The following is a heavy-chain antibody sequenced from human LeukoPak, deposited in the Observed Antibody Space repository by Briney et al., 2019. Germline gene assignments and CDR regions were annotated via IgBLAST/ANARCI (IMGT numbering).Heavy chain of an antibody. Sequence: PGGSLRLSCAASGFTFDDYAMHWVRHAPGKGLEWVSGISWNSGSIVYADSVKGRFTISRDNAKNSLYLQMNSLRAEDTALYYCAKAPTGATRAFDYWGQGTLVTVSS. V-gene: IGHV3-9*01. J-gene: IGHJ4*02. CDR1: GFTFDDYA. CDR3: AKAPTGATRAFDY. CDR2: ISWNSGSI. D-gene: IGHD1-26*01.